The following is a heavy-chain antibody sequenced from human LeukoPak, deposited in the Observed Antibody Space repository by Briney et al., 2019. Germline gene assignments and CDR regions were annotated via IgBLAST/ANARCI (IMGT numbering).Heavy chain of an antibody. J-gene: IGHJ4*02. D-gene: IGHD6-13*01. CDR3: ARDIAAAGSACPDY. CDR2: IIPIFGTA. V-gene: IGHV1-69*05. Sequence: SVKVSCKASGGTFSSYAISWVRQAPGQGLEWMGGIIPIFGTANYAQKFQGRVTMTRDTSTITVYMELSSLRSEDTAVYYCARDIAAAGSACPDYWGQGTLVTVSS. CDR1: GGTFSSYA.